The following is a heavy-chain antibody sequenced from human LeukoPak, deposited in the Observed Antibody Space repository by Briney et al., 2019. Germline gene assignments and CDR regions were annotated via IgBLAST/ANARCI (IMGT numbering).Heavy chain of an antibody. J-gene: IGHJ6*01. CDR3: ARAGNRITIFGVSSALDV. CDR2: TSAYNGNT. Sequence: ASVKLSCKASGSTVTSYDISWVRQAPGHGLEWMGWTSAYNGNTSYAQKLQGRVTMTTDTSTSTAYSELRSLRSDDTAVYYCARAGNRITIFGVSSALDVWGQGTTVTVSS. D-gene: IGHD3-3*01. V-gene: IGHV1-18*01. CDR1: GSTVTSYD.